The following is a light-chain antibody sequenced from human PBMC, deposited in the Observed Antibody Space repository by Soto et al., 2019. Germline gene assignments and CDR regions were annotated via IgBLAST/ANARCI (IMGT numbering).Light chain of an antibody. CDR3: QQRSNWPPRIT. Sequence: EMVLTQSPATLSLSPGERATLSCRASQSVSSYLAWYQQKPGQAPRLLIYDASNRATGIPARFSGSGSGTDFTLTISSLEPEDFAVYYCQQRSNWPPRITFGQG. V-gene: IGKV3-11*01. CDR1: QSVSSY. J-gene: IGKJ5*01. CDR2: DAS.